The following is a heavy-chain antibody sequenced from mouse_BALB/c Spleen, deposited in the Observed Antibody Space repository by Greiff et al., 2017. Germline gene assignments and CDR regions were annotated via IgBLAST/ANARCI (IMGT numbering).Heavy chain of an antibody. V-gene: IGHV3-8*02. J-gene: IGHJ1*01. CDR2: ISYSGST. D-gene: IGHD2-2*01. Sequence: DVKLVESGPSLVKPSQTLSLTCSVTGDSITSGYWNWIRKFPGNKLEYMGYISYSGSTYYNPSLKSRISITRDTSKNQYYLQLNSVTTEDTATYYCARSAIYYGYDECYWYFDVWGAGTTVTVSS. CDR1: GDSITSGY. CDR3: ARSAIYYGYDECYWYFDV.